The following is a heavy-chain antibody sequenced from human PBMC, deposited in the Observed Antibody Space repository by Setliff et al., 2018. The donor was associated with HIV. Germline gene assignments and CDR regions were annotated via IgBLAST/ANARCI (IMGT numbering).Heavy chain of an antibody. CDR3: ARRAYCSSTTCFDT. Sequence: PGGSLRLSCTTSGFTFGSYGMHWVRQAPGKGLEWVANIWYDGSEKYYADSVKGRFTISRDKSKNTLYLQMNSLRTEDTAVYYCARRAYCSSTTCFDTWGQGTLVTVSS. J-gene: IGHJ4*02. CDR1: GFTFGSYG. CDR2: IWYDGSEK. D-gene: IGHD2-2*01. V-gene: IGHV3-33*01.